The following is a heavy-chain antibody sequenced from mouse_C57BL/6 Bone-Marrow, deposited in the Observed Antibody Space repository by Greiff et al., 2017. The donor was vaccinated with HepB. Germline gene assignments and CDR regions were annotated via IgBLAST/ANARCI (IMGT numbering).Heavy chain of an antibody. CDR1: GYTFTSYW. D-gene: IGHD1-1*01. CDR3: ARRGYYGSSYVWYFDV. V-gene: IGHV1-69*01. J-gene: IGHJ1*03. Sequence: VKLKQPGAELVMPGASVKLSCKASGYTFTSYWMHWVKQRPGQGLEWIGEIDPSDSYTNYNQKFKGKSTLTVDKSSSTAYMQLSSLTSEDSAVYYCARRGYYGSSYVWYFDVWGTGTTVTVSS. CDR2: IDPSDSYT.